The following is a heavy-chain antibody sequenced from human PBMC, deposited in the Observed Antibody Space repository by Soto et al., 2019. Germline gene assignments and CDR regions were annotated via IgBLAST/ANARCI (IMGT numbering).Heavy chain of an antibody. CDR3: AIVEAVDY. J-gene: IGHJ4*02. Sequence: EVQLLESGGGLVQPGGSLRLSCAASRFTFSNLAMAWVRQAPGKGLEWVSSISSGSGTYYADSVKGRFTISRHNSKKKLYLQMDSLRGEDTAVYYCAIVEAVDYWGQGTLVTVSS. CDR1: RFTFSNLA. V-gene: IGHV3-23*01. D-gene: IGHD6-19*01. CDR2: ISSGSGT.